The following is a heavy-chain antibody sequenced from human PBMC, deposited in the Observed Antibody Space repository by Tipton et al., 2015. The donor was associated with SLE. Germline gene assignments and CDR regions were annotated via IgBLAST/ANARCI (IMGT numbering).Heavy chain of an antibody. J-gene: IGHJ4*02. CDR1: GGSISSGDYY. V-gene: IGHV4-30-4*01. CDR2: IYYSGST. Sequence: TLSLTCTVSGGSISSGDYYWSWIRQPPGKGLEWIGYIYYSGSTDYTPSLKSRATISVDTSKNQFSLKLSSVTAADTAVYYCAREVGEGTLDHWGLGTLVTVSS. CDR3: AREVGEGTLDH. D-gene: IGHD2-2*01.